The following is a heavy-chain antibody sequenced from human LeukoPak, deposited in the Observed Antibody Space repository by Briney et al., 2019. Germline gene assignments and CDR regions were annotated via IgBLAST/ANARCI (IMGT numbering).Heavy chain of an antibody. V-gene: IGHV4-39*01. CDR2: IYCSGTT. Sequence: SETLSLTCTVSGGSLSSSSYYWGWIRQPPGKGLEWIGSIYCSGTTYYNPSLKSRVTISVDTSKNQFSLKLSSVTAADTAVYYCAREQWLAAIDHYYYYYYMDVWGKGTTVTVSS. J-gene: IGHJ6*03. CDR3: AREQWLAAIDHYYYYYYMDV. D-gene: IGHD6-19*01. CDR1: GGSLSSSSYY.